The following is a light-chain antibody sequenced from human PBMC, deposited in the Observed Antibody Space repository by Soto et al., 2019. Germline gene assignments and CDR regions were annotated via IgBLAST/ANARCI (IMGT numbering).Light chain of an antibody. CDR3: QHYGSSQYT. J-gene: IGKJ2*01. CDR2: CAS. Sequence: EIGLTQSPGTLSLSPGERATLSCRASQSVSSSYLAWYQHKPGQAPRLLIYCASSRATGIPDRFSGSGSGTDFTLTIRRLEPEDFAVYYCQHYGSSQYTFGQGTKLEIK. V-gene: IGKV3-20*01. CDR1: QSVSSSY.